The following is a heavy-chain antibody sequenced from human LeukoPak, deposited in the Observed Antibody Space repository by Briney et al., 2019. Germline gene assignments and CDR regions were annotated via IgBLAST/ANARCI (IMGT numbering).Heavy chain of an antibody. CDR2: ISWDGGST. Sequence: PGGSLRLSCAASGFTFGDYAMHWVRQAPGKGLEWVSLISWDGGSTYYADSVKGRFTISRDNSKNSLYLQMNSLRTEDTALYYCAKDKGDGYSTGYFDYWGQGTLVTVSS. CDR3: AKDKGDGYSTGYFDY. CDR1: GFTFGDYA. V-gene: IGHV3-43*02. J-gene: IGHJ4*02. D-gene: IGHD5-24*01.